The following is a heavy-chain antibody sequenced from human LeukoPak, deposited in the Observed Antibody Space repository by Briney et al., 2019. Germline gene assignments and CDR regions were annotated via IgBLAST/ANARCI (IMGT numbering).Heavy chain of an antibody. CDR1: GGTFSGYA. V-gene: IGHV1-69*13. Sequence: ASVKVSCKASGGTFSGYAISWVRQAPGQGLEWMGGIIPIFGTANYAQKFQGRVTITADESTSTAYMELSSLRSEDTAVYYCARMVLVPPGGNFDYWGQGTLVTVSS. J-gene: IGHJ4*02. CDR3: ARMVLVPPGGNFDY. CDR2: IIPIFGTA. D-gene: IGHD3-10*01.